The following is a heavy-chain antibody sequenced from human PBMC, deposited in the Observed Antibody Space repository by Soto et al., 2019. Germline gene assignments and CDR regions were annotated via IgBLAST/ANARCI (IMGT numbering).Heavy chain of an antibody. CDR2: IYYSGST. CDR3: ARFPGDSAYYYYYGMDV. CDR1: GGSISSYY. Sequence: SETLSLTCTVSGGSISSYYWSWIRQPPGKGLEWIGYIYYSGSTNYNPSLKSRVTIPVDTSKNQFSLKLSSVTAADTAVYYCARFPGDSAYYYYYGMDVWGQGTTVTVSS. V-gene: IGHV4-59*01. J-gene: IGHJ6*02. D-gene: IGHD7-27*01.